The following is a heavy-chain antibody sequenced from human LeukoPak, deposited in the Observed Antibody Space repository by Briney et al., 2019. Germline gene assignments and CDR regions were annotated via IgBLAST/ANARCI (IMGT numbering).Heavy chain of an antibody. D-gene: IGHD3-16*02. V-gene: IGHV3-7*01. CDR1: GFTFISYG. CDR2: IKQDGSEK. J-gene: IGHJ4*02. Sequence: GGSLRLSCAASGFTFISYGMHWVRQAPGKGLEWVANIKQDGSEKYYVDSVKGRFTISRDNAKNSLYLQMNSLRAEDTAVYYCARGLYDYVWGSYRPIWGFDYWGQGTLVTVSS. CDR3: ARGLYDYVWGSYRPIWGFDY.